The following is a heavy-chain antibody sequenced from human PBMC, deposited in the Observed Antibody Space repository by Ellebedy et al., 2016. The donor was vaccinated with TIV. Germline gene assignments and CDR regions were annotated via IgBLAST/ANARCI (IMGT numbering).Heavy chain of an antibody. Sequence: GESLKISCAASGLTVSSNYMNWVRQAPGKGLEWVSVFYSDGRTYFADSVKGRFTVSRDITRNTLYLQMNSLRAEDTAVYFCARVRGRSESYAMDAWGQGTTVTVSS. CDR1: GLTVSSNY. V-gene: IGHV3-66*01. J-gene: IGHJ6*02. CDR2: FYSDGRT. CDR3: ARVRGRSESYAMDA.